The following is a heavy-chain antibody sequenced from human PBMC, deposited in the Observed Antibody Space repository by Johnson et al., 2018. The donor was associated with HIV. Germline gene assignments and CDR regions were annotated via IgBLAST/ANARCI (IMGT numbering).Heavy chain of an antibody. J-gene: IGHJ3*02. CDR3: ARVGANFDAFDI. Sequence: MLLVESGGGVVQPGRSLRLSCAASGFTFSSYGIHWVRQAPGKGLEWVANIKQDGSEKYYVDSVKGRFTISRDNAKNSLYLQMNSLRAEDTAVYYCARVGANFDAFDIWGQGTMVTVSS. V-gene: IGHV3-7*01. CDR1: GFTFSSYG. CDR2: IKQDGSEK. D-gene: IGHD4/OR15-4a*01.